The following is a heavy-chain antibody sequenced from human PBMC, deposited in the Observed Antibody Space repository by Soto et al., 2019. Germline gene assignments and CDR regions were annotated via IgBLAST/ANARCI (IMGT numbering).Heavy chain of an antibody. Sequence: QVQLVQSGAEEKKPGASVKVSCKASGYTFTGYAMHWVRQPHGQRLELMGWINAGNGNTKYSQKLQGRVTITRDTSASTAYMELSSLRSEDTAVYYCSRAVAVPADFDYWGQGTLVTVSS. J-gene: IGHJ4*02. V-gene: IGHV1-3*05. CDR3: SRAVAVPADFDY. CDR2: INAGNGNT. D-gene: IGHD6-19*01. CDR1: GYTFTGYA.